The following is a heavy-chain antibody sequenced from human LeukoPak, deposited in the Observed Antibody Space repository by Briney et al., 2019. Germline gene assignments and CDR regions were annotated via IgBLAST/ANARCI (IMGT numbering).Heavy chain of an antibody. Sequence: ASVKVSCKASGYTFTGYYTHWVRQAPGQGLEWMGWINPNSGGTNYAQKFQGRVTMTRDTSISTAYMELSRLRSDDTAVYYCARDHGYSYGSPPQYYFDYWGQGTLVTVSS. D-gene: IGHD5-18*01. CDR3: ARDHGYSYGSPPQYYFDY. J-gene: IGHJ4*02. CDR2: INPNSGGT. V-gene: IGHV1-2*02. CDR1: GYTFTGYY.